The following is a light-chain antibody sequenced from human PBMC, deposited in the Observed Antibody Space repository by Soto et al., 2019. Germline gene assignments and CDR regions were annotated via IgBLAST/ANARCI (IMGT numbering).Light chain of an antibody. J-gene: IGKJ2*01. Sequence: IQMTQSPSTLSASVRDKVTITCRANQSISYWLAWYQQNPGKAPNLLIYDASRLQSGVSSRFSGSGSGTEFTLTIDSLQPDDFATYYCQQYNIYPHTFGLGTKLEIK. CDR3: QQYNIYPHT. CDR2: DAS. CDR1: QSISYW. V-gene: IGKV1-5*01.